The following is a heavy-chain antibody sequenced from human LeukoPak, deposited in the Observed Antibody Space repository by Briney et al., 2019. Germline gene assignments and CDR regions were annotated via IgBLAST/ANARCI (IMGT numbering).Heavy chain of an antibody. J-gene: IGHJ4*02. V-gene: IGHV1-69*02. Sequence: ASVKVSCKASGGTFSSYTISWVRQAPGQGLEWMGRIIPIFGIANYAQKFQGGVTITADKSTSTAYMELSSLRSEDTAVYYCARGVYCSSTSCYGSLFDYWGQGTLVTVSS. CDR3: ARGVYCSSTSCYGSLFDY. CDR1: GGTFSSYT. D-gene: IGHD2-2*01. CDR2: IIPIFGIA.